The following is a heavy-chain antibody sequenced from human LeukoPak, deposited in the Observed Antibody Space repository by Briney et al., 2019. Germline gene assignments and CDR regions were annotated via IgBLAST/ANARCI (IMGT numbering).Heavy chain of an antibody. Sequence: ASVKVSCKASGYTFTSYGISWVRQAPGQGLEWMGWISAYNGNTNYAQKLQGRVTMTTDTSTSTAYMELRSLRSDDTAVYYCARVVRGVILEYYFDYWGQGTLVTVSS. J-gene: IGHJ4*02. D-gene: IGHD3-10*01. CDR2: ISAYNGNT. CDR1: GYTFTSYG. V-gene: IGHV1-18*01. CDR3: ARVVRGVILEYYFDY.